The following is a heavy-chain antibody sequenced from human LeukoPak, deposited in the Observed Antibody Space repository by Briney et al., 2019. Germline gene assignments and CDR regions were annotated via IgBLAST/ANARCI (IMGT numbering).Heavy chain of an antibody. V-gene: IGHV1-2*06. D-gene: IGHD3-10*01. CDR3: ARSSLYGSGSYHNDY. J-gene: IGHJ4*02. CDR2: INPNSGGT. Sequence: GASVKVSCKASGYTFTGYYMHGVRQAPGQGLEWMGRINPNSGGTNYAQKFQGRVTMTRDTTISTAYMGLSRPRSDDTAVYYCARSSLYGSGSYHNDYWGQGTLVTVSS. CDR1: GYTFTGYY.